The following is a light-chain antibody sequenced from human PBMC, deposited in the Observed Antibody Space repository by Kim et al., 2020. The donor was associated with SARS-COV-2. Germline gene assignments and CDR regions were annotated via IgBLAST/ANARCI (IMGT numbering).Light chain of an antibody. CDR2: AAS. CDR3: QQSHTAPLLT. V-gene: IGKV1-39*01. Sequence: DIQMTQSPSSLAASVGDRVTIACRASQSINTYLNWYQQKPGKAPKLLIYAASTLQSGVPSRFSGSGSGTDFTLTISSLQPEDFVTYYCQQSHTAPLLTFGGGTKVDIK. CDR1: QSINTY. J-gene: IGKJ4*01.